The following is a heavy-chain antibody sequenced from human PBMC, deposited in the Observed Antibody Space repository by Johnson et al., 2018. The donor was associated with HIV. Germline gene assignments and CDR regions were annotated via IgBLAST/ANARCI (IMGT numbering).Heavy chain of an antibody. J-gene: IGHJ3*02. CDR3: AKVSQQQLGAFDI. CDR2: ISWNSGSI. Sequence: VQLVESGGGLVQPGRSLRLSCAASGFTFDDYAMHWVRQVPGKGLEWVSGISWNSGSIGYADSVKGRFTISRDNSKNTLYLQMNSLRAEDTAVYYCAKVSQQQLGAFDIWGQGTMVTVSS. D-gene: IGHD6-6*01. V-gene: IGHV3-9*01. CDR1: GFTFDDYA.